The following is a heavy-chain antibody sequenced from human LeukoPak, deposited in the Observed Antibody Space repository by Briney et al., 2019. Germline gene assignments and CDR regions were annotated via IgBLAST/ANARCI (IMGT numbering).Heavy chain of an antibody. D-gene: IGHD1-26*01. J-gene: IGHJ3*02. V-gene: IGHV4-61*01. Sequence: SETLSLTCTVSGGSIYSGSYYWSWIRQPPGKGLDWIGYIHYTGSTNYNASLKSRVTISVDTSKNQFSLRLTSVTAADTAIYYCARGLLGATRAFDMWGQGTMVIVSS. CDR1: GGSIYSGSYY. CDR2: IHYTGST. CDR3: ARGLLGATRAFDM.